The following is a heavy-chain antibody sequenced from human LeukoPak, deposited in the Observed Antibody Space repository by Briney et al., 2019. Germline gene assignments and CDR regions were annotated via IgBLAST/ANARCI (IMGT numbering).Heavy chain of an antibody. CDR1: GGSISSSSYY. Sequence: SETLSLTCTVSGGSISSSSYYWGWIRQPPGKGLEWIGSIYYSGSTYYNPSLKSRVTISVDTSKNQFSLKLSSVTAADTAVYYCARSTPRYGMDVWGQGTTVTVSS. D-gene: IGHD1-1*01. J-gene: IGHJ6*02. CDR2: IYYSGST. V-gene: IGHV4-39*07. CDR3: ARSTPRYGMDV.